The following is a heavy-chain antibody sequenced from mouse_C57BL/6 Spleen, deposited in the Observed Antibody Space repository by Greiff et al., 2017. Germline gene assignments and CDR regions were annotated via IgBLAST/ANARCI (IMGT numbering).Heavy chain of an antibody. CDR2: VRSKSNNNAT. CDR3: VKAPYDCDSWFAY. Sequence: EVQLVESGGGLVQPKGSLKLSCAASGFSFNTYAMNWVRHAPGKGLERVARVRSKSNNNATYYADSVKDRFTISRADSESMLYLQMNNLKTENTAMYYCVKAPYDCDSWFAYWGQGTLVTVSA. CDR1: GFSFNTYA. V-gene: IGHV10-1*01. J-gene: IGHJ3*01. D-gene: IGHD2-3*01.